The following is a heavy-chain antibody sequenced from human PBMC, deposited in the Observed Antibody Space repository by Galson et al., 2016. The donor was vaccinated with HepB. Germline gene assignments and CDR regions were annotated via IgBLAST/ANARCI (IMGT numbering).Heavy chain of an antibody. D-gene: IGHD5-18*01. CDR3: AKQRGGAMGNYCFDY. Sequence: SLRLSCAASGFTFSGYAMSWVRQAPGKGLQWISLIHNDGETTYYADSVKGRFTVSRDNSKNTLYLQMNSLRAEDTAVYYWAKQRGGAMGNYCFDYWGQGTLVTVSS. V-gene: IGHV3-23*01. CDR2: IHNDGETT. J-gene: IGHJ4*02. CDR1: GFTFSGYA.